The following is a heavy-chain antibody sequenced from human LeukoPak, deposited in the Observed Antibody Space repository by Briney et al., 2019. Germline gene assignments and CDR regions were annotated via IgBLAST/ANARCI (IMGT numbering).Heavy chain of an antibody. CDR3: VRDGVATAFDY. V-gene: IGHV3-74*01. D-gene: IGHD5-12*01. Sequence: GGSLRLSCAASGFTLSSYWMHWVRQAPGKGLVWVSRINTDGSSTSYADSVKGRFTISRDNAKNTLYLQMNSLRAEDTAVYYCVRDGVATAFDYWGQGTLVTVSS. CDR1: GFTLSSYW. J-gene: IGHJ4*02. CDR2: INTDGSST.